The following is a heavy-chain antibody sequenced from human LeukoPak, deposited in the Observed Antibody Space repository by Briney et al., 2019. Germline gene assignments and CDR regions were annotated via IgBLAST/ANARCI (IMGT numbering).Heavy chain of an antibody. V-gene: IGHV3-30*01. D-gene: IGHD6-6*01. CDR2: ISYDGSNK. CDR1: GFTFSSYA. CDR3: ARVGEYSSSLGRGDDAFDI. J-gene: IGHJ3*02. Sequence: GGSLRLSCAASGFTFSSYAMHWVRQAPGKGLEWVAVISYDGSNKYYADSVKGRFTISRDNSKNTLYLQMNSLRAEDTAVYYCARVGEYSSSLGRGDDAFDIWGQGTMVTVSS.